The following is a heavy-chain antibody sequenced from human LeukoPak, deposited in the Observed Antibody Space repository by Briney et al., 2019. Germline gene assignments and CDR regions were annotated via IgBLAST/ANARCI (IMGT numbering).Heavy chain of an antibody. CDR1: GGSFSGYY. J-gene: IGHJ4*02. Sequence: SETLSLTCAVYGGSFSGYYWSWIRQPPGKGLEWIGEINHSGSTNYNPSLKSRVTISVDTSKNQFSLKLSSVTAADTAVYYCARGRIHFDYWGQGTLVTVSS. CDR2: INHSGST. D-gene: IGHD2/OR15-2a*01. V-gene: IGHV4-34*01. CDR3: ARGRIHFDY.